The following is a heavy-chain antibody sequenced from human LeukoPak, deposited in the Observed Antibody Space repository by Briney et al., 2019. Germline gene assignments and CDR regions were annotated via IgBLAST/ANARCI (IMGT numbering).Heavy chain of an antibody. J-gene: IGHJ4*02. CDR2: IYYSGST. CDR3: ARGDSSSWSFKI. V-gene: IGHV4-30-4*01. D-gene: IGHD6-13*01. CDR1: GGSFSSGDYY. Sequence: SQTLSLTCTVSGGSFSSGDYYCSSVRQPPGKGLEWIAYIYYSGSTYYNPSLKSRVSISVDTSKNQFSLKLSSVTAADTAVYYCARGDSSSWSFKIWGQGTLVTVSS.